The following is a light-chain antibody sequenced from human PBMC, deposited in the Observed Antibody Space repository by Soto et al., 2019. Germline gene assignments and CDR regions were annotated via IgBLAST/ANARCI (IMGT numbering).Light chain of an antibody. J-gene: IGLJ1*01. V-gene: IGLV1-51*01. CDR3: GTWDSSLNIFV. CDR2: DNN. CDR1: SSNIGNNY. Sequence: QSVLTQPPSVSAAPGQKVSISCSGSSSNIGNNYISWYQQLPGTAPKLLIYDNNKRPSGIPDRLSGSKSGTSATLGITGLQTGDEADYYCGTWDSSLNIFVFGTGTKLTVL.